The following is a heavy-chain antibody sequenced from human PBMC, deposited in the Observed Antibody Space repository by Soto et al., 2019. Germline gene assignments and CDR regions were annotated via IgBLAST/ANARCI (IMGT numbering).Heavy chain of an antibody. CDR1: GFTFSSYD. D-gene: IGHD2-15*01. V-gene: IGHV3-23*01. CDR2: ISARGDTT. J-gene: IGHJ3*01. Sequence: GGSLRLSCAASGFTFSSYDLNWVRQCPGKGLEWVSAISARGDTTYYADSVKGRFTISRDNSKNTLSLQMSSLRVDDTAVYYCTVYMLLTGRGFWGPGTMVTVSS. CDR3: TVYMLLTGRGF.